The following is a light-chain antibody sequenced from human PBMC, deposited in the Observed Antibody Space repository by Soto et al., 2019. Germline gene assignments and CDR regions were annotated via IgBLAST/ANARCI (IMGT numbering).Light chain of an antibody. CDR3: QQYGDSPL. J-gene: IGKJ3*01. Sequence: EIVLTQSPGTLSLSPGERATLSCRASQSVRSSYLAWYQQKPGQAPRLLIYGASIRATGIPDRFGGSGSGTDFTLTISRLETEDFAVYYCQQYGDSPLFGPGTKVDI. CDR2: GAS. V-gene: IGKV3-20*01. CDR1: QSVRSSY.